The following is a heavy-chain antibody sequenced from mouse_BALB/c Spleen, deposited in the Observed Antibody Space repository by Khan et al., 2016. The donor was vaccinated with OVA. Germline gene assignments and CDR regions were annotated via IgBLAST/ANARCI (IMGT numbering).Heavy chain of an antibody. V-gene: IGHV3-2*02. CDR2: ISYSGVT. CDR3: ARGNYYGYYFDD. CDR1: GYSITSGYA. D-gene: IGHD1-1*01. Sequence: QLEESGPGLVKPSQSLSLTCTVTGYSITSGYAWNWIRQFPGNKLEWMGYISYSGVTSYTPSLKSRISITRDTSKNQFFLQLNSVTTEDTATYYCARGNYYGYYFDDGGQGTTLTVSS. J-gene: IGHJ2*01.